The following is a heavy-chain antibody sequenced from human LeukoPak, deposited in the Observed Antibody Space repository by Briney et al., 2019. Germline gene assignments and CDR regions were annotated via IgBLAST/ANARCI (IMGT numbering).Heavy chain of an antibody. CDR2: VYYSGSA. J-gene: IGHJ4*02. CDR1: GGSISSFC. Sequence: PSETLSLTCTVSGGSISSFCWSWIRQPPGKGLEWIGNVYYSGSANYNPSLKSRVTISVDTSKNQFSLKLSSVTAADTAVYYCARSESGYSGYFDYWGQGTLVTVSS. V-gene: IGHV4-59*01. CDR3: ARSESGYSGYFDY. D-gene: IGHD5-12*01.